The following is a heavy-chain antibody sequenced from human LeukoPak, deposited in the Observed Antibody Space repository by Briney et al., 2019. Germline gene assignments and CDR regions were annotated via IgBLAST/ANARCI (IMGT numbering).Heavy chain of an antibody. CDR1: GYTFTSYG. CDR2: ISAYNGNT. Sequence: GASVKVSCKASGYTFTSYGISWVRQAPGQGLEWMGWISAYNGNTNYAQKLQGRVTMTTDTSTSTAYMELRSLRSDDTAVYYCARVVAALPYYYYYMDVWGKGTTVTVSS. J-gene: IGHJ6*03. CDR3: ARVVAALPYYYYYMDV. D-gene: IGHD2-15*01. V-gene: IGHV1-18*01.